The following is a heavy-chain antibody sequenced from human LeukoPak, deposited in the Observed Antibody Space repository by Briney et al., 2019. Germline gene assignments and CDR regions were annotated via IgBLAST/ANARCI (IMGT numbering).Heavy chain of an antibody. V-gene: IGHV1-2*02. CDR1: GYAFSGFY. Sequence: GASVKVSCKASGYAFSGFYINWVRQASGQGVEWMGWINPKNGDTHYAQDFLGRVTMTRDTSISTAYMELSRLTSDDTAVYYCARDGRLRNGYDNFYIWGQGTLVTVSS. J-gene: IGHJ4*02. CDR2: INPKNGDT. CDR3: ARDGRLRNGYDNFYI. D-gene: IGHD5-18*01.